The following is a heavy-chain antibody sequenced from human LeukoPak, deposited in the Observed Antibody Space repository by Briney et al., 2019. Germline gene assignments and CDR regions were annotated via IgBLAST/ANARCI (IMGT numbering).Heavy chain of an antibody. CDR1: GYRVTDHW. V-gene: IGHV5-51*01. J-gene: IGHJ3*02. D-gene: IGHD3-22*01. CDR2: IYPDDSDT. Sequence: GESLKISCKGSGYRVTDHWIGWVRQMPGKGLEWMGIIYPDDSDTRYSPSFQGQVTISADKSISTAYLQWSSLKASDTAMYYCARPYDSSGSIAFDIWGQGTMVTVSS. CDR3: ARPYDSSGSIAFDI.